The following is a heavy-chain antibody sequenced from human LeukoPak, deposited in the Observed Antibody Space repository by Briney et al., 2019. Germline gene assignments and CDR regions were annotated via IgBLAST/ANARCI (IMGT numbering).Heavy chain of an antibody. Sequence: GASVKVSCKASGYTFTSYAIHWVRQAPGQRLEWMGWINAGNGNTEYSQKFQGRVTITRDTSASTAYMELSSLRSEDTAVYYCARAPPFLRIAAAGYFDYWGQGTLVTVSS. CDR1: GYTFTSYA. CDR2: INAGNGNT. D-gene: IGHD6-13*01. CDR3: ARAPPFLRIAAAGYFDY. J-gene: IGHJ4*02. V-gene: IGHV1-3*01.